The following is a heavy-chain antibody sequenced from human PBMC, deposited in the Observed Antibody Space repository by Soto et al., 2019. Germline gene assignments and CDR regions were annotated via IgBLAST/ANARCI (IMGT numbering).Heavy chain of an antibody. D-gene: IGHD3-22*01. J-gene: IGHJ4*02. CDR2: ISAYNGNT. CDR3: AREGLDYYESSGYYYGPFFDY. V-gene: IGHV1-18*01. Sequence: QVQLVQSGAEGKKPGASVKVSCKASNYTFTNYGISWVRQAPGQGLEWMGWISAYNGNTNYAQKLQGRVTMTTDTSTRTAYMELRSLRSDDTAVYYCAREGLDYYESSGYYYGPFFDYWGQGTLVTVSS. CDR1: NYTFTNYG.